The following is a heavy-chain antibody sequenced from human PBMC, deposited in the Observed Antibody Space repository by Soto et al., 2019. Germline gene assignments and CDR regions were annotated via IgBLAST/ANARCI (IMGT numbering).Heavy chain of an antibody. D-gene: IGHD2-2*01. Sequence: SETLSLTCSVSGGSISSYYWSWIRQPPGKGLEWIGYIYYSGSTNYNPSLKSRVTISVDTSKNQFSLRLTSVTAADTAVYYCARGLETSSRTPLAYWAQGTLVTVS. CDR2: IYYSGST. CDR1: GGSISSYY. V-gene: IGHV4-59*01. J-gene: IGHJ1*01. CDR3: ARGLETSSRTPLAY.